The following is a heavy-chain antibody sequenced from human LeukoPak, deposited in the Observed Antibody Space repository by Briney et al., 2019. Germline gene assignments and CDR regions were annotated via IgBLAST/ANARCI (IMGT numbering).Heavy chain of an antibody. D-gene: IGHD2-15*01. CDR1: GFSFSTYG. V-gene: IGHV3-30*02. J-gene: IGHJ4*02. CDR3: AKAYCSGGSCYGSYFDY. Sequence: PGGSLRLSCAASGFSFSTYGMHWVRQVPGKGLEWVAFIRYDGSNKYYADSVKDRFTISRDNSKNTLYLQMDSLRAEDTAVYYCAKAYCSGGSCYGSYFDYWGQGTLVTASS. CDR2: IRYDGSNK.